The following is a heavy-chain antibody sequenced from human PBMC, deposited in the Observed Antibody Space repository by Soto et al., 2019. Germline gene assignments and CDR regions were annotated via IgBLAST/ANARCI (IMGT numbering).Heavy chain of an antibody. D-gene: IGHD3-3*01. Sequence: EVQLVESGGGLVQPGGSLRLSCAASGFTFSRYWMHWVRQAPGKGLVWVSRINTDGSSTSYADFVKGRFTISRDNAKNTLYLQMNSLRVEDTALYYSSRDTFGEDDYWGQGTLVTVSS. V-gene: IGHV3-74*01. CDR2: INTDGSST. CDR1: GFTFSRYW. J-gene: IGHJ4*02. CDR3: SRDTFGEDDY.